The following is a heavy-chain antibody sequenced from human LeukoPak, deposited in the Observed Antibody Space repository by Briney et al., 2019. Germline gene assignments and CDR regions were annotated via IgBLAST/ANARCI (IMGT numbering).Heavy chain of an antibody. CDR3: AKDSSPLGYCSCTSCYYFDY. V-gene: IGHV3-30*02. CDR1: GFTFSSHG. CDR2: IRYDGSNK. J-gene: IGHJ4*02. D-gene: IGHD2-2*01. Sequence: PGGSLRLPCAASGFTFSSHGMNWVRQAPGKGLEWVAFIRYDGSNKYYADSVKGRFTISRDNSKNTLYLQMNSLRAEDTAVYYCAKDSSPLGYCSCTSCYYFDYWGQGTLVTVSS.